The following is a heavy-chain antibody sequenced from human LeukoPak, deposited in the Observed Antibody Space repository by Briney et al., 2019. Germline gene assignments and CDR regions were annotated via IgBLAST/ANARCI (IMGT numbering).Heavy chain of an antibody. CDR3: ARGHRISSWYYSYYYYMDV. CDR2: INPSGGST. V-gene: IGHV1-46*01. D-gene: IGHD6-13*01. Sequence: REASVKVSCKASGYTFTSYYMHWVRQAPGQGLEWTGIINPSGGSTSYAQKFQGRVTITRNTSISTAYMELSSLRSEDTAVYYCARGHRISSWYYSYYYYMDVWGKAATVTVSS. CDR1: GYTFTSYY. J-gene: IGHJ6*03.